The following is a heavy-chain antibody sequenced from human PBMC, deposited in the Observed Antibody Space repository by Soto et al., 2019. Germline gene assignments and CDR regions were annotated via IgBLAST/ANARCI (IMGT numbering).Heavy chain of an antibody. J-gene: IGHJ3*02. CDR1: GFTFSSYG. V-gene: IGHV3-33*01. CDR2: IWYDGSNK. D-gene: IGHD6-19*01. CDR3: ARDGVEYSSGWYEAFDI. Sequence: GGSLRLSCAASGFTFSSYGMHWVRQAPGKGLEWVAVIWYDGSNKYYADSVKGRFTISRDNSKNALYLQMNSLRAEDTTVYYWARDGVEYSSGWYEAFDIWGQGTMVTVSS.